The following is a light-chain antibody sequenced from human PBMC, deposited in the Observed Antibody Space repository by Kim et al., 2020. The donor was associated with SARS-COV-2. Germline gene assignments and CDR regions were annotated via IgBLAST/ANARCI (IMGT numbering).Light chain of an antibody. Sequence: EIVLTQSPATLSLSPGERATLSCRASQSVSSYLAWYQQKPGQAPRLLIYGASNRATGIPARFSGSGSGTDFTLTISSLQPEDFAVYYCQQCNNWPALTFGGGTKVDIK. CDR2: GAS. V-gene: IGKV3-11*01. CDR1: QSVSSY. J-gene: IGKJ4*01. CDR3: QQCNNWPALT.